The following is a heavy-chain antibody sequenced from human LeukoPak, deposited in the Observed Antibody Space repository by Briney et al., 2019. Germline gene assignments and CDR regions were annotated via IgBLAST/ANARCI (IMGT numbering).Heavy chain of an antibody. CDR1: GFTFTSNA. J-gene: IGHJ4*02. Sequence: GGSLRLSCAASGFTFTSNAMGWVRQAPGKGLEWVSAISGSGARTYYADSVKGRFTISRDNSKNTLYLQMNSLRAEDTAVYYCARVVDHDYGDYYLDYWGQGTLVTVSS. CDR2: ISGSGART. CDR3: ARVVDHDYGDYYLDY. D-gene: IGHD4-17*01. V-gene: IGHV3-23*01.